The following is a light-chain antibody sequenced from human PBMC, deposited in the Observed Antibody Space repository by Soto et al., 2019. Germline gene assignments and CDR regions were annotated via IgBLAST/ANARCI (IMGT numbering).Light chain of an antibody. J-gene: IGKJ1*01. CDR1: QSISSR. V-gene: IGKV1-12*01. CDR2: AAS. CDR3: QQLNSFPRT. Sequence: DIQMTQSPSSVSASVGDRVTITCRASQSISSRLAWYQQKPGKAPKLLIYAASSLESGVPSRFNGSGYGSDFTLTIISLKPEDSATYFCQQLNSFPRTFCQGTKVEIK.